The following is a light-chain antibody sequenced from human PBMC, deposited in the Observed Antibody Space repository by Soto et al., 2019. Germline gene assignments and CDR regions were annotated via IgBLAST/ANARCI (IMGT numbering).Light chain of an antibody. Sequence: EIVMTQSPATLSVSPGERATLSCRASQSVSSNLAWYQQKPGQAPRLLIYGASTRATGIPARFSGSGSGTEFTLTISSLQSEEFAVYYCQQYNNWLRTFGQGTKVEI. CDR2: GAS. CDR1: QSVSSN. V-gene: IGKV3-15*01. CDR3: QQYNNWLRT. J-gene: IGKJ1*01.